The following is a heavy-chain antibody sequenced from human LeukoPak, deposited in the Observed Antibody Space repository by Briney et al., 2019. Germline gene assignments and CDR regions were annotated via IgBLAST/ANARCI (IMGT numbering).Heavy chain of an antibody. CDR2: ISGSGDST. CDR1: GFTLSSYA. V-gene: IGHV3-23*01. J-gene: IGHJ4*02. D-gene: IGHD2-2*01. CDR3: AKAPGPAAVGGFDY. Sequence: GGSLRLSCSASGFTLSSYAMHWVRQAPGKGLEWVSAISGSGDSTYYADSVKGRFTISRDNSKNTLYLQMNSLRVEDTAVYYCAKAPGPAAVGGFDYWGQGTLVTVSS.